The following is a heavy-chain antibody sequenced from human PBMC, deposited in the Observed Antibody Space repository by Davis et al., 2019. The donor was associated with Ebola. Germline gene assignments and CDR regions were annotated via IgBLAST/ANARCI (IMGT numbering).Heavy chain of an antibody. CDR3: ATLRRTITGMDDGFDI. V-gene: IGHV5-51*01. D-gene: IGHD1-20*01. CDR1: GSTFSSHW. J-gene: IGHJ3*02. CDR2: TFTGLSDT. Sequence: GGSLRPPCQPPGSTFSSHWIGWARQLPGKGQEWMGITFTGLSDTRYRPSFRGQVTISADKSFKTAFLQWSSLKASDAARYYCATLRRTITGMDDGFDIWGQGTMVTVSS.